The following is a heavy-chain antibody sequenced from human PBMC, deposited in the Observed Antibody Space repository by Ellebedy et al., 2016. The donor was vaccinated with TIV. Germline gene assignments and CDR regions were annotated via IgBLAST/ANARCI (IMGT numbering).Heavy chain of an antibody. CDR3: ASLREVGAVRAHNY. J-gene: IGHJ4*02. CDR1: GFTFSSYI. Sequence: GESLKISXAASGFTFSSYIMNWVRQAPGEGLEWVSCISSSSSDIYYADAVKGRFTISRDNAKNSLYLHMNSLRVEDTAVYYCASLREVGAVRAHNYWGKGTLVTVSS. V-gene: IGHV3-21*01. D-gene: IGHD1-26*01. CDR2: ISSSSSDI.